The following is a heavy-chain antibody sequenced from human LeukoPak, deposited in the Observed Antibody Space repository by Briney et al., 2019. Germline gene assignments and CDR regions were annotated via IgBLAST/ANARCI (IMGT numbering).Heavy chain of an antibody. Sequence: PGGSLRLSCAASGFTFDDYAMHWVRQAPGKGLEWVSGISWNSGSIGYADSVKGRFTISRDNAKNSLYLQMNSLRAEDTALYYCAKDITGGYSSSRAHYYGMDVWGQGTTVTVSS. V-gene: IGHV3-9*01. D-gene: IGHD6-13*01. CDR2: ISWNSGSI. J-gene: IGHJ6*02. CDR3: AKDITGGYSSSRAHYYGMDV. CDR1: GFTFDDYA.